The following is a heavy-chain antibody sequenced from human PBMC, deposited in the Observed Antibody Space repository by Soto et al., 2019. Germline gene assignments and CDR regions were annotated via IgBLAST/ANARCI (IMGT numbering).Heavy chain of an antibody. V-gene: IGHV1-18*01. CDR2: ISAYKRNT. CDR1: GFTFTNYG. D-gene: IGHD6-6*01. J-gene: IGHJ4*02. CDR3: ASRSGQLPYYFDY. Sequence: QVPLVQSGAEVRKPGASVKVSCKASGFTFTNYGITWLRQAPGQGLEWMGWISAYKRNTNYAQKFQGRVTMTTETSTSTAYMELRSLRSDDTAVYYCASRSGQLPYYFDYWGQGTLVTVSS.